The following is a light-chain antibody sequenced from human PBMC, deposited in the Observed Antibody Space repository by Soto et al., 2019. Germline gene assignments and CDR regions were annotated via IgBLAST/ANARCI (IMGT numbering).Light chain of an antibody. CDR1: QTVRNNY. CDR3: QQFSSYPLT. Sequence: EKVLTQSPATLSLSPGEIATLSCRASQTVRNNYLAWYQQKTGQAPRLLIYDESSRATGIPDRFSGGGSGTDLNLTISRLEPEDFAVYYCQQFSSYPLTCGGGTKVDIK. J-gene: IGKJ4*01. CDR2: DES. V-gene: IGKV3-20*01.